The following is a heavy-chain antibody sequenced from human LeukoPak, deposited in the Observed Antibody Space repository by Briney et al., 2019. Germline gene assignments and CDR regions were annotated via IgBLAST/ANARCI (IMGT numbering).Heavy chain of an antibody. Sequence: SGPTLVKPTQTLTLTCTFSGFSLSTSGVGVGWIRQPPGKALEWLALIYWNDDQRYSPSLKNRLTITKDTSKNQVALTMTNMGPVDTATYYCVHSYGSGSPFDYWGQGTLVTVSS. J-gene: IGHJ4*02. CDR2: IYWNDDQ. D-gene: IGHD3-10*01. CDR3: VHSYGSGSPFDY. CDR1: GFSLSTSGVG. V-gene: IGHV2-5*01.